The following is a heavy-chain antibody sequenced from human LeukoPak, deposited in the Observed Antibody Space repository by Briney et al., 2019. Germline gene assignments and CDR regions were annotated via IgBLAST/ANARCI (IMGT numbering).Heavy chain of an antibody. Sequence: GGSLRLSCAASGFTFSSYAMSWVRQAPGKGLEWVSVISGSGGNTYYADSVKGRFTISRDNSKNTLYLQLNSLRAEDTAVYYCAKDRSVFDYWGQGTLVTVSS. D-gene: IGHD3-10*02. CDR3: AKDRSVFDY. CDR2: ISGSGGNT. CDR1: GFTFSSYA. V-gene: IGHV3-23*01. J-gene: IGHJ4*02.